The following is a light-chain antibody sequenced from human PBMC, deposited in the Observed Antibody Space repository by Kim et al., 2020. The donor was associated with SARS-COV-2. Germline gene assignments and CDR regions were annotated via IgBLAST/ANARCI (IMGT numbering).Light chain of an antibody. V-gene: IGKV1-17*01. Sequence: ASVGDRVTITCRASQDIRNDLGWYQQNPGRAPKRLIYGASSLQSGVSSRFSGSGSGTEFTLTISGLQPEDFATYFCLQHNSYPITFGQGTRLEIK. CDR1: QDIRND. CDR3: LQHNSYPIT. J-gene: IGKJ5*01. CDR2: GAS.